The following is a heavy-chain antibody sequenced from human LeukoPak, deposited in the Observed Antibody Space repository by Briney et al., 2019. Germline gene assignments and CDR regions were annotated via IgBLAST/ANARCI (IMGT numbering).Heavy chain of an antibody. D-gene: IGHD2-15*01. CDR1: GFTFSNDA. J-gene: IGHJ4*02. V-gene: IGHV3-23*01. CDR2: ISWIGSST. Sequence: GGSLRLSCAASGFTFSNDAMSWVRQAPGKGLEWVSDISWIGSSTYYADSVKGRFTISRDNSKNTLYLQMNSLRAEDTAVYYCANWVEEDGGSSWGQGTLVTVSS. CDR3: ANWVEEDGGSS.